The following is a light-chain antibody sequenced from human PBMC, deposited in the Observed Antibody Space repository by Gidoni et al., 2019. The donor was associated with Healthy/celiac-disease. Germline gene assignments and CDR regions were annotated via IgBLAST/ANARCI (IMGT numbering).Light chain of an antibody. CDR3: QQYNSSLLP. CDR1: QSISSW. V-gene: IGKV1-5*01. J-gene: IGKJ4*01. Sequence: DIQRTQSPSTLSASVGDRVTITCRASQSISSWLAWYQQKPGKAPKLLIYDASSLESGVPSRFSGSGSGTEFTLTISSLQPDDFASYYCQQYNSSLLPFGGGTKVEIK. CDR2: DAS.